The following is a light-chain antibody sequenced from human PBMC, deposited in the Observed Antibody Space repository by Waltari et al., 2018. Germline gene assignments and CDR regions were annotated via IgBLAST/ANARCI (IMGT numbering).Light chain of an antibody. J-gene: IGLJ2*01. Sequence: SALTQPASLSGSPGQSITISCPGTSSEVGGYNYVPWYQQHPGKAPKLMIYEVSNRPSGVSNRVSGSKSGNTASLSISGLQAEDEADYYCSSYTSSSTLVFGGGTKLTVL. V-gene: IGLV2-14*01. CDR2: EVS. CDR3: SSYTSSSTLV. CDR1: SSEVGGYNY.